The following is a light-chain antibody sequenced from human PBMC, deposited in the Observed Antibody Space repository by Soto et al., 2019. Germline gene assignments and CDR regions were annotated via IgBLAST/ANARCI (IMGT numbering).Light chain of an antibody. J-gene: IGLJ2*01. V-gene: IGLV2-8*01. CDR3: TSYAGSNNPVV. CDR2: EVN. Sequence: QSALTQPPSASGSPGQSVTISCTGTSSDIGSYNYVSWYQQHPDKAPKLMIFEVNERPSGVPDRFSGSKSGNTASLTVSGLQAEDEADYYCTSYAGSNNPVVFGGGTKLTV. CDR1: SSDIGSYNY.